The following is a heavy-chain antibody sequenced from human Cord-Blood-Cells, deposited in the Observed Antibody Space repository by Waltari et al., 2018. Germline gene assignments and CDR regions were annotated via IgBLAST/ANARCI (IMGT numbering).Heavy chain of an antibody. CDR1: GGSISSSSYY. J-gene: IGHJ3*02. V-gene: IGHV4-39*01. Sequence: QLQLQESGPGLVKPSETLSLTCTVSGGSISSSSYYWGWIRQPPGKGLEWIGRIYYSGSTYYNPSLKSRVTISVDTSKNQFSLKLSAVTAADTAVYYCARPGIVGATRGAFDIWGQGTMVTVSS. CDR3: ARPGIVGATRGAFDI. D-gene: IGHD1-26*01. CDR2: IYYSGST.